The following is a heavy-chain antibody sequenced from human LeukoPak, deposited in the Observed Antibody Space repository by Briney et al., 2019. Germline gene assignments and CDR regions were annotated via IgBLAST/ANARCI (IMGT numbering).Heavy chain of an antibody. CDR3: ARMRNWFDP. CDR1: GFTFSSYA. Sequence: GGSLRLSCAASGFTFSSYAMHWVRQAPGKGLEWVAVISSDGSNKYYADSVKGRFTISRDNAKNSLYLQLNSLRAEDTAVYYCARMRNWFDPWGQGTLVTVSS. CDR2: ISSDGSNK. V-gene: IGHV3-30-3*01. J-gene: IGHJ5*02.